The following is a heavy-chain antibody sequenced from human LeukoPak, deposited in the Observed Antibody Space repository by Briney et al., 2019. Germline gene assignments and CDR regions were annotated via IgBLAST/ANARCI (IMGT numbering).Heavy chain of an antibody. CDR1: GGSISSGSYY. Sequence: SQTLSLTCTVSGGSISSGSYYWSWIRQPPGKGLEWIGRIYTSGSTNYNPSLKSRVTMSVDTSKNQFSLKLSSVTAADTAVYYCAREVGVVVAATQGNPYYYYYMDVWGKGTTVTVSS. CDR2: IYTSGST. V-gene: IGHV4-61*02. D-gene: IGHD2-15*01. CDR3: AREVGVVVAATQGNPYYYYYMDV. J-gene: IGHJ6*03.